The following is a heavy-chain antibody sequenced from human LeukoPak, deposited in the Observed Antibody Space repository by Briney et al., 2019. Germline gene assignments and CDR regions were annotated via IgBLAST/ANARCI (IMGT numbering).Heavy chain of an antibody. Sequence: GGSLRLSCAASGFSVSSNYMSWVRQAPGKGLEWVSVIYSSGSTYYADSVKGRLTISRDNSKNTLYLQMNSLRAEDTAVYYCARDYNFDYWGQGTLVTVSS. J-gene: IGHJ4*02. CDR3: ARDYNFDY. CDR1: GFSVSSNY. V-gene: IGHV3-66*01. CDR2: IYSSGST.